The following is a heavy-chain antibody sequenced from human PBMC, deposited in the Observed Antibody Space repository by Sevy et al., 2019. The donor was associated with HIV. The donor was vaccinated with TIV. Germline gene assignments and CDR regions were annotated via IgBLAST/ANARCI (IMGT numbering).Heavy chain of an antibody. CDR2: ISYDGRDK. D-gene: IGHD4-17*01. V-gene: IGHV3-30*04. Sequence: GGSLRLSCTASGFAFTNYYAMHWVRQAPGKGLEWVALISYDGRDKFYAYTVKGRFTITRDNFKNTLYLQMNGLTTEDTAVYYCARPRANYVDHYFFYAMDVWGQGTTVTVSS. CDR1: GFAFTNYYA. J-gene: IGHJ6*02. CDR3: ARPRANYVDHYFFYAMDV.